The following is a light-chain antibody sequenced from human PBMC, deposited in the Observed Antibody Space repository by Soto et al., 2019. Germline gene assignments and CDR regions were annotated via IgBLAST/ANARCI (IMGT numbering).Light chain of an antibody. CDR1: SGHSTYA. CDR2: LNSDGRY. V-gene: IGLV4-69*01. CDR3: QTWGSGSVV. Sequence: QPVLTQSPSASASLGASVKLTCTLSSGHSTYAIAWHQQQPEKGPRYLMKLNSDGRYTKGDGIPDRFSGSSSGAERYLPISSLQSEDETDYYCQTWGSGSVVFGGGTKLTVL. J-gene: IGLJ2*01.